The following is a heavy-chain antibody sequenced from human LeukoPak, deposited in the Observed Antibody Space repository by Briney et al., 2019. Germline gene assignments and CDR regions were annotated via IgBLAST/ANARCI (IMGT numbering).Heavy chain of an antibody. J-gene: IGHJ5*02. CDR3: AGSKSSSTGWFDP. V-gene: IGHV3-53*01. CDR2: IYSGGST. Sequence: GGSLRLSCAASGFTVSSNYVSWVRQAPGKGLEWVSVIYSGGSTYYADSVKGRFTISRDNSKNTLYLQMNSLRAEDTAVYYCAGSKSSSTGWFDPWGQGTLVTVSS. D-gene: IGHD6-6*01. CDR1: GFTVSSNY.